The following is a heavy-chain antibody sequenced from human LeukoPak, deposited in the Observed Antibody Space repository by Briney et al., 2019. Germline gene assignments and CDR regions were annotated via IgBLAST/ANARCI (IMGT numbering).Heavy chain of an antibody. CDR3: ARTEGTDCSGGSCYFRY. J-gene: IGHJ4*02. D-gene: IGHD2-15*01. V-gene: IGHV1-46*01. CDR1: GYTFTSYY. Sequence: ASVKVSCKASGYTFTSYYMHWVRQAPGQGLEWMGIINPSGGSTSYAQKFQGRVTMTRDTSRSTVYMELSSLRSEDTAVYYCARTEGTDCSGGSCYFRYWGQGTLVTVSS. CDR2: INPSGGST.